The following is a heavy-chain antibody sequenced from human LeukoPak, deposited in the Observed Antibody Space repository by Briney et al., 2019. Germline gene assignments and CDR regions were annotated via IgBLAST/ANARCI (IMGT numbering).Heavy chain of an antibody. CDR1: GYTFTGYY. CDR3: SGDSGYCSGGSCWYFDF. D-gene: IGHD2-15*01. V-gene: IGHV1-2*02. J-gene: IGHJ4*02. Sequence: GASVKVSCKASGYTFTGYYIHWVRQAPGQGLEWMGWINPNSGGTNYAQKFQGRVTMTRDTSMSTAYMELSGLRSDDTAVYYCSGDSGYCSGGSCWYFDFWGQGTLVTVSS. CDR2: INPNSGGT.